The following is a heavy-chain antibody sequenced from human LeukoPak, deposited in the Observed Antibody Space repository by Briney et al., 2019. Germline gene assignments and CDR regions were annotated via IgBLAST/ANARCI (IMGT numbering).Heavy chain of an antibody. D-gene: IGHD2-2*01. V-gene: IGHV1-69*13. CDR1: GGTFSSYA. Sequence: ASVKVSCKASGGTFSSYAISWVRQAPGQGLEWMGGIIPIFGTANYAQKFQGRVTITADESTSTAYMELSSLRSEDTAVYYCARGEADIVVVPAAMSPVRSYYYYGMDVWGQGTTVTVSS. J-gene: IGHJ6*02. CDR3: ARGEADIVVVPAAMSPVRSYYYYGMDV. CDR2: IIPIFGTA.